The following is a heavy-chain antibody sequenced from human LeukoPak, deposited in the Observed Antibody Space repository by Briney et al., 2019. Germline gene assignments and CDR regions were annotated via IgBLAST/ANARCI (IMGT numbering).Heavy chain of an antibody. CDR1: GFTFSRYA. J-gene: IGHJ4*02. V-gene: IGHV3-64D*06. CDR2: ISSNGGST. Sequence: GGSLRLSCSASGFTFSRYAMHWVRQAPGKGLEYVSAISSNGGSTYSAHSVKGRFTISRDNSRNTLHLQMSSLRVEDTAVYYCVKDSSSGSYFDYWGQGTLVTVSS. D-gene: IGHD3-10*01. CDR3: VKDSSSGSYFDY.